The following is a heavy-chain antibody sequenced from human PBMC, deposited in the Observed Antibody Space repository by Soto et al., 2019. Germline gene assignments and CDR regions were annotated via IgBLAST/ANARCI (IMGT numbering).Heavy chain of an antibody. CDR2: ISAYNGNT. J-gene: IGHJ4*02. D-gene: IGHD6-13*01. V-gene: IGHV1-18*01. Sequence: QKPGQGLEWMGWISAYNGNTNYAQKLQGRVTMTTDTSTSTAYMELRSLRSDDTAVYYCARDPGIYTDYRGQGTLVTVSS. CDR3: ARDPGIYTDY.